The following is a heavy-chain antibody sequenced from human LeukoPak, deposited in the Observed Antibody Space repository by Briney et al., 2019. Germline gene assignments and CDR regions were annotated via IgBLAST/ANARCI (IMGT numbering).Heavy chain of an antibody. Sequence: QPGGSLRLSCAASGFTFRAYSMNWVRQAPGKGLEWVSYISSSSNTIYYADSVKGRFTISRDDAKNSLYLQMNSLRDEDTAVYYCAIETETSNYNAFDIWGQGTVVTVSS. J-gene: IGHJ3*02. CDR2: ISSSSNTI. CDR1: GFTFRAYS. D-gene: IGHD3-10*01. CDR3: AIETETSNYNAFDI. V-gene: IGHV3-48*02.